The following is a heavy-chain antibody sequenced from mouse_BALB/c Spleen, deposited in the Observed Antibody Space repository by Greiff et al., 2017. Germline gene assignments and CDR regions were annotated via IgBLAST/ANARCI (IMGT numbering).Heavy chain of an antibody. Sequence: EVQLQQSGGGLVQPGGSRKLSCAASGFTFSSFGMHWVRQAPEKGLEWVAYISSGSSTIYYADTVKGRFTISRDNPKNTLFLQMTSLRSEDTAMYYCARSPVWSSYAMDYWGQGTSVTVSS. CDR1: GFTFSSFG. J-gene: IGHJ4*01. CDR3: ARSPVWSSYAMDY. CDR2: ISSGSSTI. D-gene: IGHD2-10*02. V-gene: IGHV5-17*02.